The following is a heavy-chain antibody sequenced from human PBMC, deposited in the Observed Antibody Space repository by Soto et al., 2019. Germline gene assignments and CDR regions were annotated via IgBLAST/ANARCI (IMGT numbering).Heavy chain of an antibody. CDR1: GGSITSSSYY. Sequence: PSETLSLTCTVSGGSITSSSYYWGWIRQPPGKGLEWFGSIYYSGSTYYNPSLKSRVTISVDTSKNQFSLKLSSVTAADTAAYYCARHPKYSSSWRSPYYYYGMDVWGQGTTVTVSS. D-gene: IGHD6-13*01. J-gene: IGHJ6*02. CDR3: ARHPKYSSSWRSPYYYYGMDV. CDR2: IYYSGST. V-gene: IGHV4-39*01.